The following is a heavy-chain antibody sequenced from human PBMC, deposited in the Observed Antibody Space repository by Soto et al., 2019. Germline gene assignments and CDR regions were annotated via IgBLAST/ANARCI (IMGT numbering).Heavy chain of an antibody. V-gene: IGHV1-18*01. CDR2: SSAYNGNT. J-gene: IGHJ4*02. CDR3: ARDLTPADY. D-gene: IGHD7-27*01. Sequence: QVQLVQSGAEVKKPGASVKVSCKASGYTFTSYGISWVRQAPGQGLEWMGWSSAYNGNTNYAQKLQGRVTMTTHTAASTAYMEPRSLRSDATAVYCSARDLTPADYWGQGTLITVSS. CDR1: GYTFTSYG.